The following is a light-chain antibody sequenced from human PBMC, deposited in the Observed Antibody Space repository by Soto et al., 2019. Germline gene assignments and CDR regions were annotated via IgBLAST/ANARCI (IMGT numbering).Light chain of an antibody. CDR3: VAWDDRMSGLV. Sequence: QSALTQPPSASGTPGQRVTISCSGRSANIGTNFVCWYQQLPGTAPKLLIYSNNQRPSGVPDRFSGSKSGTSASLAISGLRSEDEANYYCVAWDDRMSGLVFGTGTKV. CDR1: SANIGTNF. J-gene: IGLJ1*01. V-gene: IGLV1-47*02. CDR2: SNN.